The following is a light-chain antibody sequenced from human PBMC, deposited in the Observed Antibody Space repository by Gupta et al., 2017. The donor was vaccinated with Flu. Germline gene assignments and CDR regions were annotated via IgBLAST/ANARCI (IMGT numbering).Light chain of an antibody. CDR1: QSISNW. Sequence: DIQMTQSPSTLSASVGDRVTITCRASQSISNWLVWYQQKPGKAPKLLIYKASSLESGVPSRFSGSGSGTEFTLTISSLQPDDLATYYCQHSRTFGQGTKLEIK. CDR2: KAS. V-gene: IGKV1-5*03. J-gene: IGKJ2*01. CDR3: QHSRT.